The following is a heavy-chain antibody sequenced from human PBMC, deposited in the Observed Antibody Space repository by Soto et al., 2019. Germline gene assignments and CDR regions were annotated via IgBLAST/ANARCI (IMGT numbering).Heavy chain of an antibody. J-gene: IGHJ6*02. Sequence: QVQLVESGGGLVKPGGSRKLSVAAPGITFSDCYMNWIGKAPGKGLEWVSSLSGSGDSINYAGSVRGRFTVSRDNAKNSLYLQMNSLRAEDTAMYYCARVRFGQWGYAMDVWGQGTTVTVSS. CDR1: GITFSDCY. D-gene: IGHD3-10*01. V-gene: IGHV3-11*01. CDR2: LSGSGDSI. CDR3: ARVRFGQWGYAMDV.